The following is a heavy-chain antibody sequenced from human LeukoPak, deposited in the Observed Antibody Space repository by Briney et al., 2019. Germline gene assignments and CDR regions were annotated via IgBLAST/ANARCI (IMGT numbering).Heavy chain of an antibody. D-gene: IGHD5-12*01. Sequence: PGGSLRLSCAASGFTFSDYYMSWIRQAPGKGLEWVSYISSSSSYTNYADSVKGRFTISRDNAKNSLYLQMNSLRAEDTAVYYCARAPVATMADYWGQGTLVSVCS. V-gene: IGHV3-11*06. CDR1: GFTFSDYY. CDR3: ARAPVATMADY. CDR2: ISSSSSYT. J-gene: IGHJ4*02.